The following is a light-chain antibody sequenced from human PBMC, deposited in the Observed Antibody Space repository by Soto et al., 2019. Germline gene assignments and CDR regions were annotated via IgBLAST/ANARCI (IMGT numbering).Light chain of an antibody. CDR3: QKFSPGPT. CDR1: QAIYNY. J-gene: IGKJ4*01. CDR2: AAS. V-gene: IGKV1-27*01. Sequence: DIQMTQSPSSLSASVGDRVTITCRASQAIYNYLAWYQQKPGKVPTLLISAASTLQSGVPSRFSGSGSGTDFTLTIRSLQPEGGATYYCQKFSPGPTFGGGTKVEI.